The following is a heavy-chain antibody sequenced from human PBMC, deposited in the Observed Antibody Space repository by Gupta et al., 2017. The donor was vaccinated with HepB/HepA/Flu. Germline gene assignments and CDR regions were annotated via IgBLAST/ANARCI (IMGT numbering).Heavy chain of an antibody. CDR3: AHLNYYASGTFFENAYYFDF. CDR1: GFSLSTTGVG. Sequence: QITLKESGPTLMKPTQTLTLTCTFSGFSLSTTGVGVGWILQPPGKALEWLALIYWDDDKRYSPALKSRLTINKDTSKNQVVLTMANMDPVDTATYYCAHLNYYASGTFFENAYYFDFWGQGTLVTVSS. J-gene: IGHJ4*02. CDR2: IYWDDDK. V-gene: IGHV2-5*02. D-gene: IGHD3-10*01.